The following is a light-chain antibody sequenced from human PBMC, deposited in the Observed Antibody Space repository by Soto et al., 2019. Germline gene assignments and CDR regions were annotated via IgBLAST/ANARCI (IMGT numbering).Light chain of an antibody. CDR1: SSDVGGYKY. J-gene: IGLJ3*02. Sequence: QSVLTQPASVSGSPGQSITISCTGTSSDVGGYKYVSWYQQEPGKAPKLMIYEVSNRPSGVSNRFSGSKSGNTASLTISGLQAEDEADYYCSSYTSSSTLVFGGGTQLTVL. CDR2: EVS. CDR3: SSYTSSSTLV. V-gene: IGLV2-14*01.